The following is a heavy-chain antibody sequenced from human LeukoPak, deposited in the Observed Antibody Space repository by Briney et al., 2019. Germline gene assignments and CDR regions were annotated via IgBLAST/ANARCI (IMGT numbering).Heavy chain of an antibody. J-gene: IGHJ5*02. CDR3: ATGVPAAIDGWFDP. CDR2: IYYSGST. V-gene: IGHV4-39*01. CDR1: GGSISGSSYY. D-gene: IGHD2-2*01. Sequence: SETLSLTCTVSGGSISGSSYYWGWIRQPPGKGLEWIGSIYYSGSTYYNPSLKSRVTISVDTSKNQFSLKLSSVTAADTAVYYYATGVPAAIDGWFDPWGQGTLVTVSS.